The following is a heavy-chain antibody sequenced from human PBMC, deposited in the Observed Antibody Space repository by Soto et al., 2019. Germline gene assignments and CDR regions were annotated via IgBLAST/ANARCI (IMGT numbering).Heavy chain of an antibody. D-gene: IGHD2-21*02. CDR3: ASGVLTDVFAVTDY. V-gene: IGHV3-9*01. Sequence: EVQLVESGGGLVQPGRSLRLSCAASGFTFDDYAMHWVRQGPGKGLEWVSSISWNSGNLGYADSVKGRFTISRDNAKNPPFLQLAPLRSGDAACNYCASGVLTDVFAVTDYGGQGTGVTVSS. CDR2: ISWNSGNL. CDR1: GFTFDDYA. J-gene: IGHJ1*01.